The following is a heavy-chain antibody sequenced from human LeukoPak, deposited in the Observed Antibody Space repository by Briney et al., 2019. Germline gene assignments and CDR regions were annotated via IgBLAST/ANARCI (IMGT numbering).Heavy chain of an antibody. CDR1: GGTFSSYA. CDR3: ARETLTYCYDSSGYFSWFDP. Sequence: SVKVSCKASGGTFSSYAISWVRQAPGQGLEWMGGIIPIFGTANYAQKFQGRVTITADESTSTAYMELSSLRSEDTAVYYCARETLTYCYDSSGYFSWFDPWGQGTLVTVSS. J-gene: IGHJ5*02. D-gene: IGHD3-22*01. CDR2: IIPIFGTA. V-gene: IGHV1-69*13.